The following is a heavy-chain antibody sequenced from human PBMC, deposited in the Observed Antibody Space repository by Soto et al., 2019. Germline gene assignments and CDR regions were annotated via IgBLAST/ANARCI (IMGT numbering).Heavy chain of an antibody. J-gene: IGHJ6*02. CDR1: GFTFSSYS. Sequence: LRLSCAASGFTFSSYSMNWVRQAPGKGLEWVSSISSSSSYIYYADSVKGRFTISRDNAKNSLYLQMNSLRAEDTAVYYCARDMELRYTYGMDVWGQGTTVTVSS. CDR3: ARDMELRYTYGMDV. V-gene: IGHV3-21*01. CDR2: ISSSSSYI. D-gene: IGHD3-9*01.